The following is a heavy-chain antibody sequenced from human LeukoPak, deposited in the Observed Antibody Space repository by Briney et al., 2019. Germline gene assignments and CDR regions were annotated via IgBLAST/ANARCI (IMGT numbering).Heavy chain of an antibody. Sequence: PSETLSLTCAVSGYSISSGYYWGWIRQPPGKGLEWIGSIYHSGSTYYNPSLKSRVTISVDTSKNQFSLKLSSVTAAGTAVYYCARRKGDTYYYDSSGYRYYFDYWGQGTLVTVSS. CDR3: ARRKGDTYYYDSSGYRYYFDY. J-gene: IGHJ4*02. V-gene: IGHV4-38-2*01. D-gene: IGHD3-22*01. CDR2: IYHSGST. CDR1: GYSISSGYY.